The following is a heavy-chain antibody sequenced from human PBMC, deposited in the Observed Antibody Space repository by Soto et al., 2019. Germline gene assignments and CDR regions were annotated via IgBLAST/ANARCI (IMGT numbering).Heavy chain of an antibody. J-gene: IGHJ4*02. Sequence: ASVKVYCKASGYTFTSYAMHWVRQAPGQRLEWMGWINAGNGNTKYSQKFQGRVTITRDTSASTAYMELSSLRSEDTAVYYCARVSTTPGIAAAGTDFDYWGQGTLVTVSS. V-gene: IGHV1-3*01. CDR1: GYTFTSYA. CDR3: ARVSTTPGIAAAGTDFDY. D-gene: IGHD6-13*01. CDR2: INAGNGNT.